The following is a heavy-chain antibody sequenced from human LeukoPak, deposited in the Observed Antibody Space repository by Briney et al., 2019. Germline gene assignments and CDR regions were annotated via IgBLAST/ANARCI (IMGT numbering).Heavy chain of an antibody. J-gene: IGHJ4*02. CDR1: GFTFSSYA. CDR2: ISGSGGST. V-gene: IGHV3-23*01. CDR3: AKSVGLGTMIVVVITSKFLPLDY. D-gene: IGHD3-22*01. Sequence: GGSLRLSCAASGFTFSSYAMSWVRQAPVKGLEWVSAISGSGGSTYYADSVKGRFTISRDNSKNTLYLQMNSLRAEDMAVYYCAKSVGLGTMIVVVITSKFLPLDYWGQGTLVTVSS.